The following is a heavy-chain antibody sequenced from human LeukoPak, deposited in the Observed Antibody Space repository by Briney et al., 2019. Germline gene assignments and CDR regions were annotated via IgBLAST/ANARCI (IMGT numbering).Heavy chain of an antibody. CDR1: GFTFSSYA. CDR2: ISGSGGST. V-gene: IGHV3-23*01. D-gene: IGHD3-10*01. CDR3: AKEGLLWFGELLYYFDY. J-gene: IGHJ4*02. Sequence: GGSLRLSCAASGFTFSSYAMSWVRQAPGKGLEWVSAISGSGGSTYYADSVKGRFTISRDNFKNTLYLQMSSLRAEDTAVYYCAKEGLLWFGELLYYFDYWGQGTLITVSS.